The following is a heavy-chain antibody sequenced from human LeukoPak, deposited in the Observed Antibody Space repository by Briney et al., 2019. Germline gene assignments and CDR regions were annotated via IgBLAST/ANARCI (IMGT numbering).Heavy chain of an antibody. Sequence: GGSLRLSCAASGFTVSSNYMSWVRQAPGKGLEWVAFIRYDGSNKYYADSVKGRFTISRDNSKNTLYLQMNSLRAEDTAVYYCAKAGGSIAAAGTGRRFDYWGQGTLVTVSS. CDR1: GFTVSSNY. D-gene: IGHD6-13*01. V-gene: IGHV3-30*02. J-gene: IGHJ4*02. CDR2: IRYDGSNK. CDR3: AKAGGSIAAAGTGRRFDY.